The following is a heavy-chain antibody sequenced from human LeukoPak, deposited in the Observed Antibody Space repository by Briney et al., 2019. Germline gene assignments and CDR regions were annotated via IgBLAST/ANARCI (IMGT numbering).Heavy chain of an antibody. CDR3: ARSLLWFGESYYFDY. CDR1: GYTLTGYY. Sequence: ASVKVSXKASGYTLTGYYMNWLRQAPGQGLEWMGWINPNSGGTNYAQKFQGRVTMTRDTSISTAYMELSRLRSDDTAVYYCARSLLWFGESYYFDYWGQGTLVTVSS. V-gene: IGHV1-2*02. J-gene: IGHJ4*02. D-gene: IGHD3-10*01. CDR2: INPNSGGT.